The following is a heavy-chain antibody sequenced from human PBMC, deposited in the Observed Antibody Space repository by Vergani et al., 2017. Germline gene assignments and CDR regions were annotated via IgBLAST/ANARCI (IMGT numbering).Heavy chain of an antibody. Sequence: QLQLQESGPGLVKPSETLSLTCTVSGGSISSSSYYWGWIRQPPGKGLEWIGSIYYSGSTYYNPSLKSRVTISVDTSKNQFSLKLSSVTAADTAVYYCAREGQYGGYYTGLHFDYWGQGTLVTVSS. CDR2: IYYSGST. CDR3: AREGQYGGYYTGLHFDY. J-gene: IGHJ4*02. V-gene: IGHV4-39*02. CDR1: GGSISSSSYY. D-gene: IGHD3-3*01.